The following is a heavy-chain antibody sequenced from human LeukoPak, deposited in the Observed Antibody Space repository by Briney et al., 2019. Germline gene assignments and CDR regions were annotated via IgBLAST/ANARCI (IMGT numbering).Heavy chain of an antibody. CDR2: IYTSGST. D-gene: IGHD5-12*01. CDR1: GGSISSYY. CDR3: ARGLRRWLRDPFDY. Sequence: SETLSLTCTVSGGSISSYYWSWIRQPARKGLEWIGRIYTSGSTNYNPSLKSRVTISVDTSKNQFSLKLSPVTAADTAVYYCARGLRRWLRDPFDYWGQGTLVTVSS. V-gene: IGHV4-4*07. J-gene: IGHJ4*02.